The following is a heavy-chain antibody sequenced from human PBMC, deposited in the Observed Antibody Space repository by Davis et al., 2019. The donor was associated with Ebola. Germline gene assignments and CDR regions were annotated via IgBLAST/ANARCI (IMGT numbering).Heavy chain of an antibody. D-gene: IGHD3-9*01. Sequence: AASVKVSCKTSGGTFRRHSLTWVRQAPGQGLEWMGGIIPMFGAPNYAQKFQGRLTITADESTATAYMELRTLTSEDMGVYYCARSFSTNSDVLTGYRPLDYWGQGTLVTVSS. CDR3: ARSFSTNSDVLTGYRPLDY. V-gene: IGHV1-69*13. CDR2: IIPMFGAP. CDR1: GGTFRRHS. J-gene: IGHJ4*02.